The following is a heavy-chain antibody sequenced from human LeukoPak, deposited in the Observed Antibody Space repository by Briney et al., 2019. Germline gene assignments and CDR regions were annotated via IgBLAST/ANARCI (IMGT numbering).Heavy chain of an antibody. CDR2: INPNSGGT. J-gene: IGHJ4*02. Sequence: ASVKVSCKASGYTFTGYYMHWVRQAPGQGLEWMGWINPNSGGTNYAQKFQGRVTMTRDTSTSTAYMELGRLRSDDTAVYYCARSVARTLPLDYWGQGTLVTVSS. V-gene: IGHV1-2*02. D-gene: IGHD6-19*01. CDR1: GYTFTGYY. CDR3: ARSVARTLPLDY.